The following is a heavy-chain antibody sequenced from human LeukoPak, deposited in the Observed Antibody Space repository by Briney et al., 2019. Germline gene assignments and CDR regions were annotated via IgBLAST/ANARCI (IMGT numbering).Heavy chain of an antibody. J-gene: IGHJ6*03. CDR2: INPNSGGT. Sequence: ASVKVSCKASGYTFTGYYMHWVRQAPGQGLEWMGWINPNSGGTNYAQKFQGRVTMTRDTSISTAYMELSRLRSDDTAVYYCARDTRDIVVVPAAIPPLYYYYMDVWGKGTTVTVSS. CDR1: GYTFTGYY. CDR3: ARDTRDIVVVPAAIPPLYYYYMDV. D-gene: IGHD2-2*01. V-gene: IGHV1-2*02.